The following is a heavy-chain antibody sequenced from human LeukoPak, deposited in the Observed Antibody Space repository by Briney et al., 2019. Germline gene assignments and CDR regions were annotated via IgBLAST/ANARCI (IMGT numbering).Heavy chain of an antibody. CDR3: AREYEVPLASYYYYGMDV. CDR1: GFTFSSYG. D-gene: IGHD3-16*01. J-gene: IGHJ6*02. V-gene: IGHV3-33*01. Sequence: GRSLRLSCAASGFTFSSYGMHWVRQAPGKGLEWVAVIWYDGSNKYYADSVKGRFTISRDNSKNTLYLQMNSLRAEDTAVYYCAREYEVPLASYYYYGMDVWGQGTTVTVSS. CDR2: IWYDGSNK.